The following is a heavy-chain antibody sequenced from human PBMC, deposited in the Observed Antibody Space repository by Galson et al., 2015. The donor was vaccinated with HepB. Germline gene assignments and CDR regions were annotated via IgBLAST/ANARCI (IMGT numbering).Heavy chain of an antibody. CDR2: SRNKPKGYST. V-gene: IGHV3-72*01. CDR3: TRSEVTTVVTDFDS. J-gene: IGHJ4*02. D-gene: IGHD4-23*01. CDR1: GFSFSDHY. Sequence: LRLSCAVSGFSFSDHYIDWVRQAPGKGLEWVGRSRNKPKGYSTAYAASVKGRFTVSRDDSKNSVFLQMNSLRSEDTAVYYCTRSEVTTVVTDFDSWGQGTLVTVPS.